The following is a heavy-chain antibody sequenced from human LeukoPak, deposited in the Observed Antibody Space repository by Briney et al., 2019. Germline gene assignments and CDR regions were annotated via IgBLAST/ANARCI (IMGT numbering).Heavy chain of an antibody. CDR3: AREAVSSTYCGGDFSFE. Sequence: KPRGSLRLSCAASGFTFSSYSMNWVRQAPGKGLEWVSSISSSSSYIYYADSVKGRFTISRDNAKNSLYLEINSLRAEDTAVYYCAREAVSSTYCGGDFSFEWGQGTLVTVSS. J-gene: IGHJ4*02. CDR2: ISSSSSYI. CDR1: GFTFSSYS. D-gene: IGHD2-21*02. V-gene: IGHV3-21*01.